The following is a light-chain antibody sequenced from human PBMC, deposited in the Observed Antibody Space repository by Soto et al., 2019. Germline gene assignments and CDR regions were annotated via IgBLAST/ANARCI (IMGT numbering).Light chain of an antibody. J-gene: IGKJ5*01. Sequence: MTQSPAALSASVGDRGIITCLASHSLLYNNTYNYLDWYVQTPGQSPQLLIYFGSNRAPGVPDRFSGSGSGTDFTLKINRVEAEDVGTYYCMQALQSLTFGQGTRLEIK. CDR1: HSLLYNNTYNY. V-gene: IGKV2-28*01. CDR2: FGS. CDR3: MQALQSLT.